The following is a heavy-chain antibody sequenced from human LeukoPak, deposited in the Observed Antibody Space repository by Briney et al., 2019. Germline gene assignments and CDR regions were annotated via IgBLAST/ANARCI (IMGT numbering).Heavy chain of an antibody. CDR2: ISSSSSFI. CDR1: GFTFNSHS. J-gene: IGHJ4*02. CDR3: ARDDPRRSSESFDY. V-gene: IGHV3-21*01. Sequence: GGPLTLSCAPSGFTFNSHSMNWVPQAPGKALEGFSSISSSSSFIYYADSVKGRFTISRDNAKNSLYLQMSSLRAEDTAVYYCARDDPRRSSESFDYWGQGTLVTVSS. D-gene: IGHD6-6*01.